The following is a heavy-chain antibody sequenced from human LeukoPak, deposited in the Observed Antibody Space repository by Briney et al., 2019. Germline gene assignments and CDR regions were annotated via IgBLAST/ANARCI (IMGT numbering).Heavy chain of an antibody. V-gene: IGHV4-61*02. CDR2: IYTSGST. CDR1: GGSISSGSYY. D-gene: IGHD3-16*01. J-gene: IGHJ4*02. CDR3: ARRLGDY. Sequence: SSETLSLTCTVSGGSISSGSYYWSWIRQPAGKGLEWIGRIYTSGSTNYNPSLKSRVTISVDTSKNQFSLKLSSVTAADTAVYYCARRLGDYWGQGTLVTVSS.